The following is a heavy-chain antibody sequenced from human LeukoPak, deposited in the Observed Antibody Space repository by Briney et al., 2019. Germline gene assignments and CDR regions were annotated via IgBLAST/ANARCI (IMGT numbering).Heavy chain of an antibody. CDR2: IRSKANSYET. D-gene: IGHD6-6*01. J-gene: IGHJ5*02. CDR1: GFTFSGSA. CDR3: PSPRGRSSVWFDP. Sequence: GGSLRLSCAASGFTFSGSAMHWVRQASGKGLEWIGRIRSKANSYETAYAESVKGRFTLSRDDSKNTVYLQMNSLKTEDTAVYYGPSPRGRSSVWFDPSRPGTLVTVSS. V-gene: IGHV3-73*01.